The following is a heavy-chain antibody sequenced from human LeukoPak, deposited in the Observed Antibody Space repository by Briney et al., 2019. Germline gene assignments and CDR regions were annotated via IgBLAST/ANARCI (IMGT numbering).Heavy chain of an antibody. CDR3: ARARGYGIHYFDY. Sequence: GASVKVSCKASGYTFTGYYMHWVRQAPGQGLEWMGRINPNSGGTNYAQKVQGRVTMTRDTSISTAYMELSRLRSDDTAVYYCARARGYGIHYFDYWGQGTLVTVSS. J-gene: IGHJ4*02. CDR1: GYTFTGYY. V-gene: IGHV1-2*06. D-gene: IGHD3-16*01. CDR2: INPNSGGT.